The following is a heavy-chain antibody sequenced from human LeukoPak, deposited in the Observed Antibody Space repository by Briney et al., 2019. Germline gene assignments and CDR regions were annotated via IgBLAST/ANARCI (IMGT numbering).Heavy chain of an antibody. V-gene: IGHV4-39*07. Sequence: SETLSLTCTVSGGSISSSSYCWGWIRQPPGKGLEWIGSIYYSGSTYYNPSLKSRVTISVDTSKNQFSLKLSSVTAADTAVYYCARAKRSLDYWGQGTLVTVSS. CDR2: IYYSGST. CDR3: ARAKRSLDY. CDR1: GGSISSSSYC. J-gene: IGHJ4*02.